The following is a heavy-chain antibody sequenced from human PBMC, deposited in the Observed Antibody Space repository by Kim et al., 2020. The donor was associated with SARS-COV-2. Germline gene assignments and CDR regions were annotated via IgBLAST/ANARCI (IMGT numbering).Heavy chain of an antibody. D-gene: IGHD1-26*01. V-gene: IGHV1-18*01. Sequence: NPHYAQKFQGRVTITTDASKTTAYMELRGLRSDDTAVYYCAGGAGATMFNDWGQGSLVTVSS. CDR2: NP. CDR3: AGGAGATMFND. J-gene: IGHJ4*02.